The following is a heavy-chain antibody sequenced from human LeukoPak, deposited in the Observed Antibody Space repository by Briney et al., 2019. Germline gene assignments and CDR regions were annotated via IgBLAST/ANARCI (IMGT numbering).Heavy chain of an antibody. Sequence: PSETLSLTCAVYGGSFSGYYWSWIRQPPGKGLEWIGEINHSGSTNYNPSLKSRVTISVDTSKNQFSLKLSSVTAADTAVYYCAVAFGHRGFDYWGQGTLVTVSS. J-gene: IGHJ4*02. CDR3: AVAFGHRGFDY. D-gene: IGHD3-16*01. CDR1: GGSFSGYY. V-gene: IGHV4-34*01. CDR2: INHSGST.